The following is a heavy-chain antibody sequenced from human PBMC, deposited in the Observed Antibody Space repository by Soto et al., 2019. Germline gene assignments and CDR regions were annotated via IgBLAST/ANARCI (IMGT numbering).Heavy chain of an antibody. J-gene: IGHJ4*02. CDR1: GFTFNNAW. CDR2: IRSKADGGTI. D-gene: IGHD4-17*01. V-gene: IGHV3-15*07. Sequence: EVQLVESGGGLVRPGGSLRLSCVASGFTFNNAWMNWVRQAPGKGLEWVGRIRSKADGGTIDYAAPVKDRFTISRDDSKNTLHLQMNSLKTEDTAVYYCTREPDYGNYFEYGGQGTLVTVSS. CDR3: TREPDYGNYFEY.